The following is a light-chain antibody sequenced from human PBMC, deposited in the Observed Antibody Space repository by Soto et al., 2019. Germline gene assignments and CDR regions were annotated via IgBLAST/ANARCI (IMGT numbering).Light chain of an antibody. V-gene: IGKV1-39*01. Sequence: IEVTQSPSSLAASLGDRVTITCRASQTIGTYVNWYRQKSGAAPELLIYDASTLQSGVPSRFRGGASRTDFTLTISSLQLDDFATDYCQQSYNTPLTFGQGTKVEIK. CDR3: QQSYNTPLT. CDR1: QTIGTY. J-gene: IGKJ1*01. CDR2: DAS.